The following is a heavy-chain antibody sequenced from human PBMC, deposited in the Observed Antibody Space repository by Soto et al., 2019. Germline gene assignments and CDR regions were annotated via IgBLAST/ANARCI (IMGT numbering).Heavy chain of an antibody. Sequence: QVQLVQSGAEVKKPGASVKVSCKASGYTFTSYGISWVRQAPGQGLEWMGWISAYNGNTSNAPKLQGTVTMTTDPSTSTHYRELRGLRSDATAVYYCARRVFRSSISVAADYWGQGTLVTVSS. J-gene: IGHJ4*02. CDR1: GYTFTSYG. CDR3: ARRVFRSSISVAADY. CDR2: ISAYNGNT. V-gene: IGHV1-18*01. D-gene: IGHD6-19*01.